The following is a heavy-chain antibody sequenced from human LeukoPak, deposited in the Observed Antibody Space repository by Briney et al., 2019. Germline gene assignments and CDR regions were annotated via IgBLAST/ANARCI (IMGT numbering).Heavy chain of an antibody. CDR2: INHSGST. CDR3: ARGGLGYCSGGSCYSVYYFDY. V-gene: IGHV4-34*01. D-gene: IGHD2-15*01. CDR1: GGSFSGYY. J-gene: IGHJ4*02. Sequence: SETLSLTCAVYGGSFSGYYWSWIRQPPGKGLEWIGEINHSGSTNYNPSLKSRVTISVDTSKNQFSLKLSSVTAADTAVYYCARGGLGYCSGGSCYSVYYFDYWGQGTLVTVSS.